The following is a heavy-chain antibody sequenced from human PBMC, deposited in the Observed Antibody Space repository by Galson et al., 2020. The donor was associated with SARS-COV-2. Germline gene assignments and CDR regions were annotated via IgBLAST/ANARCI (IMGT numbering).Heavy chain of an antibody. CDR3: AKVNSSGWYLGYYFDY. CDR2: ISGSGGST. CDR1: GFTFSSYA. V-gene: IGHV3-23*01. Sequence: PGGSLRLSCAASGFTFSSYAMSWVRQAPGKGLEWVSAISGSGGSTYYADSVKGRFTISRDNSKNTLYLQMNSLRAEDTAVYYCAKVNSSGWYLGYYFDYWGQGTLVTVSS. J-gene: IGHJ4*02. D-gene: IGHD6-19*01.